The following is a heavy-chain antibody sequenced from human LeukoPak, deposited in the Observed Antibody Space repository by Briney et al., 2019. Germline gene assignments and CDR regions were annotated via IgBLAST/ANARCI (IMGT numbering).Heavy chain of an antibody. V-gene: IGHV3-74*01. J-gene: IGHJ4*02. D-gene: IGHD5-18*01. CDR1: GFTFSSYW. CDR3: VRGGRYRSHDY. Sequence: PGGSLRLSCAASGFTFSSYWMHWVRQAPGKGLVWVSHINSDGSSTTYADPVKGRLTISRDNAENTLYPQMNSLRAEDTAVYYCVRGGRYRSHDYWGQGTLVTVSS. CDR2: INSDGSST.